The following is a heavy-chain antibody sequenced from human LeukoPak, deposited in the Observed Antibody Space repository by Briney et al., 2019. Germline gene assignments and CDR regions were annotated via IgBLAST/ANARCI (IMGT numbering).Heavy chain of an antibody. J-gene: IGHJ4*02. Sequence: GASVKVSCKASGGTFSSYAISWVRQAPGQGLEWMGGIIPIFGTANYAQKFQGRVTITADESTSTAYMELSSLRSEDTAVYYCASLNSGSYPFDYWGQGTLVTVSS. V-gene: IGHV1-69*13. D-gene: IGHD1-26*01. CDR3: ASLNSGSYPFDY. CDR1: GGTFSSYA. CDR2: IIPIFGTA.